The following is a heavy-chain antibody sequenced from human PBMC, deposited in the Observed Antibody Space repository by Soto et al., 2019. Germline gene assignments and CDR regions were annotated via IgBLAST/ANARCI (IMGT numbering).Heavy chain of an antibody. V-gene: IGHV6-1*01. CDR2: TYYRSKWYN. J-gene: IGHJ4*02. Sequence: SQTLSLTCAISGDSVSSNSAAWNWIRQSPSRGLEWLGRTYYRSKWYNDYAVSVKSRITINPDTSKNQFSLQLNSVTPEDTAVYYCARAFYSSSLMRRGGFDYWGQGTLVTVSS. D-gene: IGHD6-6*01. CDR1: GDSVSSNSAA. CDR3: ARAFYSSSLMRRGGFDY.